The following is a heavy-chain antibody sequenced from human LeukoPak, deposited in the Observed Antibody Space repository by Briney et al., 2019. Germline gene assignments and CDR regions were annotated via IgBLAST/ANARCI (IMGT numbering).Heavy chain of an antibody. Sequence: GGSLRLSCAASGFTFSSYGMHWVRQAPGKGLEWVAFIRYDGSNKYYADSVKGRFTISRDNSKNTLYLQMNSLRAEDTAVYYCAKDRPYDFWSGYSLDYWGQGTLVTASS. V-gene: IGHV3-30*02. CDR2: IRYDGSNK. D-gene: IGHD3-3*01. CDR3: AKDRPYDFWSGYSLDY. CDR1: GFTFSSYG. J-gene: IGHJ4*02.